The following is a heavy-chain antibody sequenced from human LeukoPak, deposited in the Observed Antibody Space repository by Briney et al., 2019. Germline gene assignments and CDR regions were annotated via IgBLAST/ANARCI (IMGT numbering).Heavy chain of an antibody. CDR2: INIDGTNT. CDR3: ARFAWVPPAHFDY. D-gene: IGHD2-2*01. V-gene: IGHV3-74*01. Sequence: PGGSLRLSCAASGFTFNNYWMHWVRQAPGKGLVWVSHINIDGTNTEYADSVKGRFTISRDNAKNTLYLQMNSLRAEDTAVYYCARFAWVPPAHFDYWGQGSLVTVSS. CDR1: GFTFNNYW. J-gene: IGHJ4*02.